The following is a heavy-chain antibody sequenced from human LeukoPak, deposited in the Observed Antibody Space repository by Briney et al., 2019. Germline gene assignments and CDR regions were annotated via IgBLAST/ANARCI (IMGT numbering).Heavy chain of an antibody. CDR2: SYYSGST. D-gene: IGHD2-2*01. CDR1: GGSISSYF. Sequence: SEALSLTCTVSGGSISSYFWSWIRQPPGKGLEWIGYSYYSGSTNYNPSLKSRVTISVDTSKNQFSLKLSSVTAADTAVYYCARDRLYCSRTSCSGDWSDPCGQGTLVTVSS. V-gene: IGHV4-59*01. J-gene: IGHJ5*02. CDR3: ARDRLYCSRTSCSGDWSDP.